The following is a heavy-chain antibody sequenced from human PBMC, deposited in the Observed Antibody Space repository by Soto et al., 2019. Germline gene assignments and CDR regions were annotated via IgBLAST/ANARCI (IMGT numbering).Heavy chain of an antibody. J-gene: IGHJ4*02. Sequence: QVQLVESGGGVVQPGRSLRLSCAASGFTFSSYGMHWVRQAPGKGLEWVAVIWYDGSNKYYADSVKGRFTISRDNSKNTLYLQMNSLRAEDTAVHYCARYYYDSSGHLDYWGQGTLVTVSS. CDR3: ARYYYDSSGHLDY. V-gene: IGHV3-33*01. CDR2: IWYDGSNK. D-gene: IGHD3-22*01. CDR1: GFTFSSYG.